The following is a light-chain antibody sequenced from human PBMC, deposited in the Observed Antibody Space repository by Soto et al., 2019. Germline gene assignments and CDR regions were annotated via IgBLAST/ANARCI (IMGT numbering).Light chain of an antibody. CDR3: QQYNSWPLWT. CDR1: QSVSSN. V-gene: IGKV3-15*01. CDR2: GSS. Sequence: EIVMTQSPATLSVSPGERATLSCRASQSVSSNLAWYQQKPGQAPRLLIFGSSTRAAGIPARFGGSGSGTEFTLTISSLQSEDFALYYCQQYNSWPLWTFGQGTKVEIK. J-gene: IGKJ1*01.